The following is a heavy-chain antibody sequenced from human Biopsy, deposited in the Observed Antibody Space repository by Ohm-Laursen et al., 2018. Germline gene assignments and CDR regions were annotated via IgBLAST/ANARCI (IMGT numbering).Heavy chain of an antibody. Sequence: SVKVSCKASGFSFTGYYIHWVRQAPGQGLEWMGWISPKSGDTNYAHKFQGNITMTRDTSMSTAYMEMSRLRCDDTAMYYCALQSVAQMKNFNYWGQGTLVTVSS. CDR3: ALQSVAQMKNFNY. V-gene: IGHV1-2*02. CDR1: GFSFTGYY. J-gene: IGHJ4*02. CDR2: ISPKSGDT. D-gene: IGHD6-19*01.